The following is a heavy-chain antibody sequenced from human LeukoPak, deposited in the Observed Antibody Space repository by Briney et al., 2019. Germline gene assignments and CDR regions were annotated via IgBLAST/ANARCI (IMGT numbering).Heavy chain of an antibody. V-gene: IGHV3-66*01. J-gene: IGHJ4*02. CDR1: GFTVGSNT. D-gene: IGHD6-6*01. Sequence: PGGSLRLSCAASGFTVGSNTMSWVRQAPGKGLEWVSIIYSGGSTSYADSVKGRFTISRDNSKNTLYLQMNSLRAEDTAVYYCARNQPAFYSSSSLDYWGQGTLVTVSS. CDR3: ARNQPAFYSSSSLDY. CDR2: IYSGGST.